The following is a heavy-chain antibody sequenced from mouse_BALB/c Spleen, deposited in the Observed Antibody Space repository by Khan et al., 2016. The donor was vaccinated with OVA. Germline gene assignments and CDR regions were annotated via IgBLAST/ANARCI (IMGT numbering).Heavy chain of an antibody. Sequence: QIQLVQSGPELVKPGASVKISCKASGYTFTAYDINWVKQRPGQGLEWIGWIHPGDGSTKYNENFKGKATLTADKSSNTAYMQLSSLTSEKSAVYFYARRGLREVGMDYWGQGTTVSVSS. J-gene: IGHJ4*01. CDR2: IHPGDGST. CDR3: ARRGLREVGMDY. D-gene: IGHD2-4*01. CDR1: GYTFTAYD. V-gene: IGHV1S56*01.